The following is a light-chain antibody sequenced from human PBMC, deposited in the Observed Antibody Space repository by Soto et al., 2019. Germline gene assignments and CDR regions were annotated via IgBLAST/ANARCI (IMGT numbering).Light chain of an antibody. J-gene: IGKJ1*01. CDR1: QSLLHVNGYNY. Sequence: LLTQSPLSLPVTPAESASISCRSSQSLLHVNGYNYLAWYLQKPGQSPQLLIYLGSNRASGVPDRFRGSGSGTDFTLKISRVEAEDVGVYYCMQALQTPWTFGQGTKVEIK. V-gene: IGKV2-28*01. CDR2: LGS. CDR3: MQALQTPWT.